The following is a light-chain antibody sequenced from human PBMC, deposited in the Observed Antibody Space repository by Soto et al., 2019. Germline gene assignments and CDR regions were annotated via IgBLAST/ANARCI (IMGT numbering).Light chain of an antibody. CDR1: GSDVGGYNY. V-gene: IGLV2-11*01. Sequence: QSVLTQPRSVSGSPGQSVTISCTGTGSDVGGYNYVSWYQQHPGKAPKLMINDVTKRPSGVPDRFSGSKSGNTASLTISGLQAEYEADYYCCSYAGSYTLVFGGGTKVTVL. J-gene: IGLJ2*01. CDR3: CSYAGSYTLV. CDR2: DVT.